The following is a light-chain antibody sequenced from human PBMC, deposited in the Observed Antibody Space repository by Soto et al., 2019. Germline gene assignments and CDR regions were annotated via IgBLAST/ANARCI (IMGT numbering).Light chain of an antibody. J-gene: IGKJ2*01. V-gene: IGKV1-5*03. CDR3: QQYDTYPYT. CDR1: QTFSSW. CDR2: KTS. Sequence: DIQMTQSPSTLSASVGDRVTITCRASQTFSSWLAWYQQRPGEAPNILIYKTSTLASGVPSRFSGSASGTEFTLTISSLQPDDFANYYCQQYDTYPYTFGQGTKLEIK.